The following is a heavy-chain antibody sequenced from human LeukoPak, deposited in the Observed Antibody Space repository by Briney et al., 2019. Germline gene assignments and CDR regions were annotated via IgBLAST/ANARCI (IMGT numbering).Heavy chain of an antibody. D-gene: IGHD3-16*02. Sequence: PSDTLALTCTVSGASTGSSTYYWAWTRQPPGKGLEWIGTIYYTGMTYYNPSLKSRVNIAEDRSKNQFSLKLTSLTAADTAVYYCASHYVWGTQRYIDYWGQGILVTVSS. CDR1: GASTGSSTYY. CDR2: IYYTGMT. CDR3: ASHYVWGTQRYIDY. V-gene: IGHV4-39*01. J-gene: IGHJ4*02.